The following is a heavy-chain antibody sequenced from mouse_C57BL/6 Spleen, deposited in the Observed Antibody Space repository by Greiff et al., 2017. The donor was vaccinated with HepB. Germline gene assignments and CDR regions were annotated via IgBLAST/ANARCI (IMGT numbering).Heavy chain of an antibody. CDR1: GYAFTNYL. Sequence: QVQLKESGAELVRPGTSVKVSCKASGYAFTNYLIEWVKQRPGQGLEWIGVINPGSGGTNYNEKFKGKATLTADKSSSTAYMQLSSLTSEDSAVYFCSRSTTVVEGYWYFDVWGTGTTVTVSS. D-gene: IGHD1-1*01. CDR3: SRSTTVVEGYWYFDV. V-gene: IGHV1-54*01. CDR2: INPGSGGT. J-gene: IGHJ1*03.